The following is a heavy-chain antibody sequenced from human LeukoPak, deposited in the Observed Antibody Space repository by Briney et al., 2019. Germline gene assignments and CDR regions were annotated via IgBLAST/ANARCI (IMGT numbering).Heavy chain of an antibody. Sequence: GASVKVSCKASGYTXTGYYMHWVRQAPGQGLEWMGWINPNSGGTNYARKFQGRVTMTRDTSISTAYMELSRLRSDDTAVYYCARGFGDLVDYWGQGTLVTVSS. CDR1: GYTXTGYY. V-gene: IGHV1-2*02. J-gene: IGHJ4*02. CDR2: INPNSGGT. CDR3: ARGFGDLVDY. D-gene: IGHD3-16*01.